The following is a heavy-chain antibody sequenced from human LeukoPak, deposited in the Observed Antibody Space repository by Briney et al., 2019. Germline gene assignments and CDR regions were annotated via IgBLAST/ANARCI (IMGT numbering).Heavy chain of an antibody. Sequence: ASVKVSCKASGYTFTSYGISWVRQAPGQGLEWMGWINPNSGGTNYAQKFQGRVTMTRDTSISTAYMELSRLRSDDTAVYYCARDIRSGYSGYDFKRWFDPWGQGTLVTVSS. V-gene: IGHV1-2*02. CDR1: GYTFTSYG. CDR2: INPNSGGT. D-gene: IGHD5-12*01. J-gene: IGHJ5*02. CDR3: ARDIRSGYSGYDFKRWFDP.